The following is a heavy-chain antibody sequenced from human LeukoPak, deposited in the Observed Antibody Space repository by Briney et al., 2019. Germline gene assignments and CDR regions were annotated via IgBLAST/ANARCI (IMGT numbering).Heavy chain of an antibody. CDR3: VATVTILNY. J-gene: IGHJ4*02. CDR2: ISGSGGST. D-gene: IGHD4-17*01. V-gene: IGHV3-23*01. CDR1: GFTFSSYA. Sequence: PVGSLRLSCAASGFTFSSYAMSWVRQDPGKGPEWVSAISGSGGSTYCADSVKGRFTISRDNSKNTQYLQMNSLRAEDTAVYYCVATVTILNYWGQGTLVTVSS.